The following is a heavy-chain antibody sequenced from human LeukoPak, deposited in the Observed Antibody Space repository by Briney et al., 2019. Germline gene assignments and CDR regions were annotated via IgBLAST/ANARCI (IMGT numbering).Heavy chain of an antibody. CDR3: AGEPRSLAY. V-gene: IGHV3-7*01. D-gene: IGHD3-16*01. J-gene: IGHJ4*02. CDR2: INEDGSAG. Sequence: GGSLRLSCAASGFTFSRYWMSWVRQAPGEGLECVAMINEDGSAGYYVDSAKGRFTISRDNAKNSLYLQMNNPRAGDTAVYYCAGEPRSLAYWGQGALVTVSS. CDR1: GFTFSRYW.